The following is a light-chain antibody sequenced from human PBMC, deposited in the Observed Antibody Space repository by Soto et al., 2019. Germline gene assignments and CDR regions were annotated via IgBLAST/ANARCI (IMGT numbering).Light chain of an antibody. CDR2: EAS. CDR1: QTISSR. J-gene: IGKJ1*01. V-gene: IGKV1-5*01. CDR3: QQYHSYWT. Sequence: DFQMTQSPSSLSASVGDRVTITCRASQTISSRLAWFQQKPGKAPKLLIYEASSLDSGVPQRFSGSRAGTQFTLTISSLQTDDFSTYYCQQYHSYWTFGQGTKVDIK.